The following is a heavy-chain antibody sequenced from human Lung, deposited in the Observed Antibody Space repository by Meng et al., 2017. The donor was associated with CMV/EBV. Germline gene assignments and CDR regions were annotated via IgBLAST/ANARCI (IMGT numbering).Heavy chain of an antibody. CDR3: ARTSSSGLTPFDP. CDR1: GGSISSSSYY. CDR2: IYYSGST. Sequence: SETLSLTCTVSGGSISSSSYYWGWIRQPPGKGLEWIGSIYYSGSTYYNPSLKSRVTISVDTSKNQFSLKLSSVTAADTAVYYCARTSSSGLTPFDPWGQGTRVTSAS. V-gene: IGHV4-39*01. J-gene: IGHJ5*02. D-gene: IGHD6-19*01.